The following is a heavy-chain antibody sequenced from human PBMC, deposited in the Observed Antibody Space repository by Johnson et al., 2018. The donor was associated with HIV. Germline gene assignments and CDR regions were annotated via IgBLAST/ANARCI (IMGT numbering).Heavy chain of an antibody. CDR3: AREGPYWAFDI. V-gene: IGHV3-73*02. CDR2: IRSKVNSYAT. D-gene: IGHD2-15*01. J-gene: IGHJ3*02. CDR1: GFTFSGSA. Sequence: VQLVESGGGLVQPGGSLKLSCAASGFTFSGSAMHWVRQASGKGLEWVGRIRSKVNSYATAYAASVKGRFTISRDDSKNTLYLQMNSLRPEDTAVYYCAREGPYWAFDIWGQGTMVTVSS.